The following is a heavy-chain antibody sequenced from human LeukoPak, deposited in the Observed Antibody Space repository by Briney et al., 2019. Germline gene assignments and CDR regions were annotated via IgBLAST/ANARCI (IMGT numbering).Heavy chain of an antibody. V-gene: IGHV3-30*03. CDR1: GFNFSNHG. Sequence: GGSLRLSSAASGFNFSNHGIHWVRQAPGKGLDWVAVISHDGSQTYYTDSAKGRFTISRDNAKNSLYLQMNSLRAEDTAVYYCARDRGRWLRFHYFDYWGQGTLVTVSS. D-gene: IGHD5-12*01. J-gene: IGHJ4*02. CDR2: ISHDGSQT. CDR3: ARDRGRWLRFHYFDY.